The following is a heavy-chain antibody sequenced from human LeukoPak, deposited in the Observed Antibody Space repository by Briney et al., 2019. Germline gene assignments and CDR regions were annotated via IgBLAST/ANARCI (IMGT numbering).Heavy chain of an antibody. J-gene: IGHJ4*02. Sequence: SETLSLTCAVYGGSFSGSYWSWIRQPPGKGLEWIGEIYHSGSTNYNPSLKSRVTISVDTSKNQFSLKLSSVTAADTAVYYCARKENAYYYFDYWGQGTLVTVSS. CDR3: ARKENAYYYFDY. V-gene: IGHV4-34*01. D-gene: IGHD3-16*01. CDR2: IYHSGST. CDR1: GGSFSGSY.